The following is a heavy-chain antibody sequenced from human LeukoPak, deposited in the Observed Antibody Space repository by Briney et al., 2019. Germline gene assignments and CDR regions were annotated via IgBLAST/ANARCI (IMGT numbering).Heavy chain of an antibody. J-gene: IGHJ6*03. V-gene: IGHV1-2*02. CDR2: INPNSGGT. D-gene: IGHD6-19*01. CDR3: ARDPGEGSSGWYDRSLDYYYYYYMDV. CDR1: GYTFTGYY. Sequence: GASVKVSCKASGYTFTGYYMHWVRQAPGQGLEWMGWINPNSGGTNYAQKFQGRVTMTRDTSISTAYMELSSLRSEDTAVYYCARDPGEGSSGWYDRSLDYYYYYYMDVWGKGTTVTVSS.